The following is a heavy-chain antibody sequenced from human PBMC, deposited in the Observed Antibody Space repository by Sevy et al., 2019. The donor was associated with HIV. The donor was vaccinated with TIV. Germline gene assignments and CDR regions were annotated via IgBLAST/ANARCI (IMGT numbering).Heavy chain of an antibody. CDR3: ARGSGYSSSWNSGGWFDP. V-gene: IGHV4-34*01. D-gene: IGHD6-13*01. Sequence: SETLSLTCAVYGGSLSGYYWSWIRQSPGKGLEWIGEVDRSGSTKYNPSLKSRVIISVDTSKKQFSRKLTSVPAADTAVDYCARGSGYSSSWNSGGWFDPWGLGTLVTVSS. CDR2: VDRSGST. CDR1: GGSLSGYY. J-gene: IGHJ5*02.